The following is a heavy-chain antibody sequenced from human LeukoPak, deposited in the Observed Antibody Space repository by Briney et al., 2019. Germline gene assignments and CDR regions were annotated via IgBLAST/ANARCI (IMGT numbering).Heavy chain of an antibody. D-gene: IGHD3-10*01. V-gene: IGHV4-61*02. J-gene: IGHJ3*02. Sequence: SQTLSLTCTVSGGSISSGSYYWSWIRQPAGKGLEWIGRIYTSGSTNYNPSLKSRVTISVDTSKNQFSLKLSSVTAADTAVYYCARDRVLLWFGELLTDAFDIWGQGTMVTVSS. CDR2: IYTSGST. CDR1: GGSISSGSYY. CDR3: ARDRVLLWFGELLTDAFDI.